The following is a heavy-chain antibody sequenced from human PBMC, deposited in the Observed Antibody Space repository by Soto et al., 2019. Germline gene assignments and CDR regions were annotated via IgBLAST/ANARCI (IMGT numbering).Heavy chain of an antibody. CDR2: INTDGSTT. CDR3: ARVNYLKYSLDV. D-gene: IGHD3-10*01. V-gene: IGHV3-74*01. Sequence: EVQLVESGGGLVQPGGSLRLSCAASEFTFNNYWMHWDRQVPGKGLEWVSRINTDGSTTNYADSVMGRFTISRDNADITVYLQMNSLRAEDTAVYYCARVNYLKYSLDVWGQGATVTVSS. CDR1: EFTFNNYW. J-gene: IGHJ6*02.